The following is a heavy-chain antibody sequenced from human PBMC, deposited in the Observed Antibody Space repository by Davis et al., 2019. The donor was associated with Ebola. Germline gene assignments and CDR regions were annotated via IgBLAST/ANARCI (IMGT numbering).Heavy chain of an antibody. J-gene: IGHJ1*01. CDR1: GDSISGGYY. V-gene: IGHV4-31*03. D-gene: IGHD6-13*01. Sequence: PSETLSLTCTVSGDSISGGYYWTGIREHPGKGLEWSGEIYYSGSTNYSPSLKSRVTISVDTSKNQFSLKLSSVTAADTAVYYCAREEGAAAGTGHFQHWGQGTLVTVYS. CDR2: IYYSGST. CDR3: AREEGAAAGTGHFQH.